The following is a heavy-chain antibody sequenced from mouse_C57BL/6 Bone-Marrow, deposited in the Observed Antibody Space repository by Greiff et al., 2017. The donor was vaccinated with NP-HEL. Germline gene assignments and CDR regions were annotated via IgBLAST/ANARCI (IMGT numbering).Heavy chain of an antibody. Sequence: EVKLQESGPELVKPGASVKMSCKASGYTFTDYNMHWVKQSHGKSLEWIGYINPNNGGTSYNQKFKGKATLTVNKSSSTAYMELRSLTSEDSAVYYCARRTAQERIFLWFAYWGQGTLVTVSA. J-gene: IGHJ3*01. D-gene: IGHD3-2*02. CDR3: ARRTAQERIFLWFAY. CDR2: INPNNGGT. V-gene: IGHV1-22*01. CDR1: GYTFTDYN.